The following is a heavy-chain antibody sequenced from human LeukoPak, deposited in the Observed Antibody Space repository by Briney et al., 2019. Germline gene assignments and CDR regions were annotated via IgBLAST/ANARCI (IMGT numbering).Heavy chain of an antibody. CDR2: IYPGDSDT. J-gene: IGHJ4*02. Sequence: GESLKISCKGSGYSFPSYWIGWVRQMPGKGLEWMGIIYPGDSDTRYSPSFQGQVTISADKSISTAYLQWSSLKASDTAMYYCARLGGGEGYCSSTSCYKTLDYWGQGTLVTVSS. D-gene: IGHD2-2*02. CDR3: ARLGGGEGYCSSTSCYKTLDY. V-gene: IGHV5-51*01. CDR1: GYSFPSYW.